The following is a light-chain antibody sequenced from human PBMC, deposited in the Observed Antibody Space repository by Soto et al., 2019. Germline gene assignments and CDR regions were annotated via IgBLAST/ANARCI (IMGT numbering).Light chain of an antibody. CDR2: DNI. CDR3: AAWGDNLNGWV. J-gene: IGLJ3*02. CDR1: SSNIGNNA. Sequence: QSVLTQPPSASGTPGQRVTISCSGSSSNIGNNAVNWYQQFPGTAPKLLIYDNIQRPSGVPDRFSGSKSGTSASLAISGLQSEDEADYYCAAWGDNLNGWVFGGGTKRHRP. V-gene: IGLV1-44*01.